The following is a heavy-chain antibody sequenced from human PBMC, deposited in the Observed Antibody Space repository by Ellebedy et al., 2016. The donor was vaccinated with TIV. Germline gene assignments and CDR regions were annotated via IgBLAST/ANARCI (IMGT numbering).Heavy chain of an antibody. CDR3: ARGVLSGFGPHFDY. CDR2: MYNSGRS. Sequence: SETLSLXXSVSGASVNGGTYSWNWFRQPPGKGLEWIGYMYNSGRSNYNPSLKSRVTISVDSSKDQFSLNLQSVTAVDTALYYCARGVLSGFGPHFDYWGQGTLVTVS. D-gene: IGHD3-3*01. V-gene: IGHV4-61*01. CDR1: GASVNGGTYS. J-gene: IGHJ4*02.